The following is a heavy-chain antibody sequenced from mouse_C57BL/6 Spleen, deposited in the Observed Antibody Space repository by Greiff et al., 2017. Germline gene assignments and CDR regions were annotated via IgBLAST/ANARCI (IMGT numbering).Heavy chain of an antibody. CDR3: ARNSLAHWYFDV. CDR1: GYTFTSYW. V-gene: IGHV1-53*01. Sequence: VQLQQPGTELVKPGASVKLSCKASGYTFTSYWMHWVKQRPGQGLEWIGNINPSNGGTNYNEKFKSKATLTVDKSYSTAYMQLSRLTSEDSAVYYCARNSLAHWYFDVWGTGTTVTVSS. D-gene: IGHD4-1*01. J-gene: IGHJ1*03. CDR2: INPSNGGT.